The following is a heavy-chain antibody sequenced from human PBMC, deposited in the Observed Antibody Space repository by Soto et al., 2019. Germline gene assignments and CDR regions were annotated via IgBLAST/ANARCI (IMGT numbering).Heavy chain of an antibody. J-gene: IGHJ4*02. D-gene: IGHD2-21*02. V-gene: IGHV4-31*03. CDR2: IYYSGST. CDR3: ARTTTLAYCGGDCFRYFDY. CDR1: GGSISRGGYY. Sequence: PSEALSLTCTVSGGSISRGGYYWSWIRQHPGKGLEWIGYIYYSGSTYYNPSLKSRVTISVDTSKNQFSLKLSSVTAADTAVYYCARTTTLAYCGGDCFRYFDYWGQGTLVTVSS.